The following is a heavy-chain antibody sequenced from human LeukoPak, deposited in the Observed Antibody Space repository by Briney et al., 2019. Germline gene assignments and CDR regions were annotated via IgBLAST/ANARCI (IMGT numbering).Heavy chain of an antibody. CDR1: GFTFSSYE. V-gene: IGHV3-48*03. J-gene: IGHJ3*02. CDR2: ISSSGSTI. D-gene: IGHD2-21*02. Sequence: SGGSLRLSCAASGFTFSSYEMNWVRQAPGKGLEWVSYISSSGSTIYYADSVKGRFTISRDNAKSSLYLQMNSLRAEDTAVYYCARSYVVVTAIDAFDIWGQGTMVTVSS. CDR3: ARSYVVVTAIDAFDI.